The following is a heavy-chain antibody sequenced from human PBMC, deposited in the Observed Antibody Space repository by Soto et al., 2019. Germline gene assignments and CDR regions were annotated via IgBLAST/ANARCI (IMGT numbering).Heavy chain of an antibody. V-gene: IGHV4-38-2*01. J-gene: IGHJ4*02. D-gene: IGHD2-21*02. CDR2: VYHSGNT. CDR3: ARQRTSVVTQAYFDV. Sequence: PSETLSLTCAVSGYSISSGYSWGWVRQPPGKGREWIGSVYHSGNTFYNPSLRSRVSMSIDTSKYQFSLKLKSVTAADTALYFCARQRTSVVTQAYFDVWGPGSLVTVSS. CDR1: GYSISSGYS.